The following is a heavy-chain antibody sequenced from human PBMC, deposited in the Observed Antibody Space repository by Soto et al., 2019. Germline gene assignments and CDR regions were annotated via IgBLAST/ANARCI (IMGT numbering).Heavy chain of an antibody. V-gene: IGHV4-31*03. D-gene: IGHD3-10*01. CDR1: GGSISSGGYY. Sequence: QVQLQELGPGLVKPSQTLSLTCTVSGGSISSGGYYWSWIRQHPGKGLEWIGYIYYSGSTYYNPSLKSRVTISVDTSKNQFSLKLSSVTAADTAVYYCARTGLGSVGFWFDPWGQGTLVTVSS. J-gene: IGHJ5*02. CDR2: IYYSGST. CDR3: ARTGLGSVGFWFDP.